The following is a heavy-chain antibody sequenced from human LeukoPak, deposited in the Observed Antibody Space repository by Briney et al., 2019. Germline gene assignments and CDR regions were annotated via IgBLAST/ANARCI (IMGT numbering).Heavy chain of an antibody. Sequence: SETLSLTCSVSGGSITSSNFHWGWIRQPPGKGLEWIGNFYDGGNTYYKPSLKSRVTISVDTSKNQFSLKLSSVTAADTAVYYCARAYSPPQWSPFDYWGQGTLVTASS. CDR1: GGSITSSNFH. CDR2: FYDGGNT. V-gene: IGHV4-39*07. CDR3: ARAYSPPQWSPFDY. J-gene: IGHJ4*02. D-gene: IGHD6-13*01.